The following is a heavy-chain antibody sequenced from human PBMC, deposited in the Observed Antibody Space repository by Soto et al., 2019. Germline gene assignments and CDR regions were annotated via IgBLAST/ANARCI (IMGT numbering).Heavy chain of an antibody. Sequence: QVQLVQSGAEVKKPGASVKVSCKASRYTFTSYAMRWVRQAPRQRLEWMGWINAGNGNTKYSQKFQGRVTITRDTSASTAYMELSSLRSEDTAVYYCASSFTVPAAICYWGQGTLVTVSS. V-gene: IGHV1-3*01. CDR3: ASSFTVPAAICY. CDR1: RYTFTSYA. CDR2: INAGNGNT. D-gene: IGHD2-2*02. J-gene: IGHJ4*02.